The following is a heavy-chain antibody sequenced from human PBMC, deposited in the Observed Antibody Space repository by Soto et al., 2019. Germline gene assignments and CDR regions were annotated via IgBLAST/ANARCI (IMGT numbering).Heavy chain of an antibody. J-gene: IGHJ4*02. D-gene: IGHD2-21*01. CDR2: IYYTGNT. Sequence: NPSETLSLTCAVSGGSITSSYWSWIRQPPGKGLEWIGYIYYTGNTNYNPSLKRRVTISLDTSRSHFSLKLDSVTVADTAVYYCAXVLTKVGVLPGEGGFDYWGQGTQVTVSS. CDR3: AXVLTKVGVLPGEGGFDY. V-gene: IGHV4-59*08. CDR1: GGSITSSY.